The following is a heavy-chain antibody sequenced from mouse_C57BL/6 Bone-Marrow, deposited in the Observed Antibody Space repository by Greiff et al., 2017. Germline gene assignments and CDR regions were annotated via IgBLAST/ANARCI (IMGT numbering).Heavy chain of an antibody. Sequence: EVQGVESGGDLVKPGGSLKLSCAASGFTFSSYGMSWVRQTPDKRLEWVATISSGGSYTYYPDSVKGRFTISRDNAKNTLYLQMSSLKSEDTAMYYCARQGLPPFAYWGQGTRVTVSA. CDR1: GFTFSSYG. CDR2: ISSGGSYT. V-gene: IGHV5-6*01. CDR3: ARQGLPPFAY. J-gene: IGHJ3*01. D-gene: IGHD2-4*01.